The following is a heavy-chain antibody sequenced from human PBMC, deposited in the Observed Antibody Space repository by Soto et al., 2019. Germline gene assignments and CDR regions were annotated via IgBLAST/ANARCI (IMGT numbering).Heavy chain of an antibody. CDR3: ARADNPNLASGWYDAFDI. CDR1: GFTCSSYW. V-gene: IGHV3-7*01. Sequence: EVQLVESGGGLVQPGGSLRLSCAASGFTCSSYWLNWVRQAPGKGLEWVANIKQDGSEKNYVDSVKGRFTISRDNAKHSLYLQMNSLRAEDTAVYLCARADNPNLASGWYDAFDIWGQGTMVTVSS. J-gene: IGHJ3*02. CDR2: IKQDGSEK. D-gene: IGHD6-13*01.